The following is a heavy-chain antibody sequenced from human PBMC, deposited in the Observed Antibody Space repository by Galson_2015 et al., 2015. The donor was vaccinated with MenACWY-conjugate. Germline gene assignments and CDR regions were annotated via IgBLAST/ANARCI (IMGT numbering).Heavy chain of an antibody. D-gene: IGHD5-12*01. J-gene: IGHJ3*01. CDR2: IWYDGTNK. CDR3: ARFWPGYGVLRAFDV. V-gene: IGHV3-33*01. Sequence: IWYDGTNKYYADSVKGRFTISRDNSKNTLYLQMNSLRAEDTAVYYYARFWPGYGVLRAFDVWGPGTMVTVSS.